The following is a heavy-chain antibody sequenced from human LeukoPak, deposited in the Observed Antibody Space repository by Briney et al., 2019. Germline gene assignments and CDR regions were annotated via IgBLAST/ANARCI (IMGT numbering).Heavy chain of an antibody. V-gene: IGHV4-59*01. J-gene: IGHJ4*02. Sequence: SETLSLTCTVSGGSISSYYWSWIRQPPGKGLEWIGYIYYSGSTNYNPSLKSRVTISVDTSKNQFSLKLSSVTAADTAVYYCAGARYDILTGYYPYFDYWGQGTLVTVSS. D-gene: IGHD3-9*01. CDR2: IYYSGST. CDR1: GGSISSYY. CDR3: AGARYDILTGYYPYFDY.